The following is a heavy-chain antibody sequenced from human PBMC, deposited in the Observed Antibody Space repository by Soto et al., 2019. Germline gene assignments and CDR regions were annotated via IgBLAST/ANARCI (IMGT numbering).Heavy chain of an antibody. Sequence: THPLTYTVSGAYIRKIGYALGWVRPPPGKGLEWIGSIYYSGSTYYNPSLKSRVTISVDTSKNQFSLKLSSVTAADTAVYYCARRMDIVVVPAAHFDPWGQGTLVTVSS. CDR2: IYYSGST. D-gene: IGHD2-2*03. CDR3: ARRMDIVVVPAAHFDP. CDR1: GAYIRKIGYA. V-gene: IGHV4-39*01. J-gene: IGHJ5*02.